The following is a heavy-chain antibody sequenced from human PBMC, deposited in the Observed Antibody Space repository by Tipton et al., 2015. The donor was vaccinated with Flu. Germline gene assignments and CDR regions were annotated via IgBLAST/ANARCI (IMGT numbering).Heavy chain of an antibody. D-gene: IGHD3-10*01. V-gene: IGHV4-4*07. CDR2: IYSSGST. Sequence: TLSLTCTVSGGSISGYYWSWIRQPAGKGLEWIGRIYSSGSTNYNPSLKSRVTMLVDTSKNQFSLKMSSVTAADTAVYYCARFSVRGESDYWGQGTLVTVSS. CDR3: ARFSVRGESDY. CDR1: GGSISGYY. J-gene: IGHJ4*02.